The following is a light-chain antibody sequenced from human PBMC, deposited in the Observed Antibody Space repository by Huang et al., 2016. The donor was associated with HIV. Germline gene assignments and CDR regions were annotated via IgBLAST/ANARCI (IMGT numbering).Light chain of an antibody. V-gene: IGKV3-15*01. J-gene: IGKJ1*01. Sequence: EIVMTQSPATLSVSPGERATLSCRASQSVSSNLAWYQQKPGQAPRRLIYGASTRATGIPARFSGSGSGTEFTLTISSLHSEDFAVYYCQQYNNWPPTFGQGTKVEIK. CDR2: GAS. CDR3: QQYNNWPPT. CDR1: QSVSSN.